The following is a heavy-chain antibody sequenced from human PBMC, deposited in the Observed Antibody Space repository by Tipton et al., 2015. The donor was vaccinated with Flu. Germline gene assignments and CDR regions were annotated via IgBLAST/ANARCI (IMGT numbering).Heavy chain of an antibody. J-gene: IGHJ6*02. D-gene: IGHD6-19*01. CDR3: ARDGGVGSGWSYSGGNYYYGMDV. CDR2: IYHSGGT. Sequence: LRLSCTVSGGSINRSHYYWGWIRQPPGKGLEWIGSIYHSGGTFYHPSLKSRVTISVDTSKNQFSLKLSSVTAADTAVYYCARDGGVGSGWSYSGGNYYYGMDVWGQGTTVIVSS. V-gene: IGHV4-39*07. CDR1: GGSINRSHYY.